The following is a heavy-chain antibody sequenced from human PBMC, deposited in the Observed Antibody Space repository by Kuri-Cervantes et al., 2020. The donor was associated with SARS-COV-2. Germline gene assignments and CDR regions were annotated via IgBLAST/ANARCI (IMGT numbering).Heavy chain of an antibody. CDR3: ARSCTYARCSEYFQH. CDR2: IYAGGGT. D-gene: IGHD2-8*01. Sequence: GESLKISCAASGFIVSSSYMSWVRQAPGKGLEWVSIIYAGGGTYYADSVKGQFTISRDISKNTVFLQMNRLRPEGTAVYYCARSCTYARCSEYFQHWGQGTLVTVSS. CDR1: GFIVSSSY. V-gene: IGHV3-66*02. J-gene: IGHJ1*01.